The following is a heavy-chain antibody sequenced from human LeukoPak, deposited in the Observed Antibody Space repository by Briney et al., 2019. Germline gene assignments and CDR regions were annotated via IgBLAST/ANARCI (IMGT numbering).Heavy chain of an antibody. CDR1: GYTFTSYD. CDR3: ARGPPTAQYFQH. V-gene: IGHV1-8*03. Sequence: GASVKVSCKASGYTFTSYDINWVRQATGQGLEWMGSINPSSGNTGYAQKFQGRVTITRNTSISAVSMELSSLRSEDTAVYYCARGPPTAQYFQHWGQGTLVTVSS. D-gene: IGHD1-1*01. CDR2: INPSSGNT. J-gene: IGHJ1*01.